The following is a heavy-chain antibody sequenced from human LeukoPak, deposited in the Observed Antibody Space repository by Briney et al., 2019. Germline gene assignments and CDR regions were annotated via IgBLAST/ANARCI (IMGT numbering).Heavy chain of an antibody. CDR3: PKSGRGWELLRNYFDY. V-gene: IGHV3-23*01. Sequence: GGSLRLSCAASGFTFSSYAMSWVRQAPGKGLEWVSAISGSGGSTYYADSARGRFTISRDNSKNTLYLQMNSLRDEDTAVYYCPKSGRGWELLRNYFDYWGQGTLVTVSS. D-gene: IGHD1-26*01. J-gene: IGHJ4*02. CDR2: ISGSGGST. CDR1: GFTFSSYA.